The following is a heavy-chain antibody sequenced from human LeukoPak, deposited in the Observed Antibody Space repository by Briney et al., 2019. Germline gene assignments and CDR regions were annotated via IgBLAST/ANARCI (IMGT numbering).Heavy chain of an antibody. CDR1: GFTFSNAW. Sequence: GGSLRLSCAASGFTFSNAWMSWVRQAPGKGPEWVGRIKSKTDGGTTDYAAPVKGRFTISRDDSKNTLYLQMNSLKTEDTAVYYCTTVTVTMDSEYFQHWGQGTLVTVSS. J-gene: IGHJ1*01. CDR3: TTVTVTMDSEYFQH. D-gene: IGHD4-17*01. V-gene: IGHV3-15*01. CDR2: IKSKTDGGTT.